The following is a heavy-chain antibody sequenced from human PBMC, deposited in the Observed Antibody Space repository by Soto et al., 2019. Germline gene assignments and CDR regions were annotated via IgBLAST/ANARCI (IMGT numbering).Heavy chain of an antibody. CDR1: GYIFTSYG. J-gene: IGHJ4*02. Sequence: QVQLVQSGAEVKKPGASVKVSCKASGYIFTSYGISWVRQAPGQGLEWMGWINTYNDNTNYAQNLQGRVTVTADTSTSTAYMELRSLRSDDTAVYYCARDEGDGYGDTMKYWGQGTLVTVSS. CDR3: ARDEGDGYGDTMKY. D-gene: IGHD4-17*01. CDR2: INTYNDNT. V-gene: IGHV1-18*01.